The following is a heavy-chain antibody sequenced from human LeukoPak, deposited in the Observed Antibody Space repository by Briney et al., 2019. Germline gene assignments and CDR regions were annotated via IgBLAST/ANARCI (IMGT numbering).Heavy chain of an antibody. CDR2: IYYDGTNK. CDR1: GFTFNNYG. D-gene: IGHD1-1*01. V-gene: IGHV3-33*01. Sequence: GGSLRLSCTASGFTFNNYGMHWVRQAPGKGLDWVASIYYDGTNKYYADSVKGRFTISRDNSRNTLYLQMNSLRAEDTAVYYCARTTSYYFDYWGQGTLVTVSS. CDR3: ARTTSYYFDY. J-gene: IGHJ4*02.